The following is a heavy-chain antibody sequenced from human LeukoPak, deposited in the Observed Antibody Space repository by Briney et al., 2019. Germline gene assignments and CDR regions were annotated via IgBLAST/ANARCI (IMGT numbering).Heavy chain of an antibody. J-gene: IGHJ4*02. Sequence: PGGSLRLSCAASGFTFSSHSMNWVRQAPGKGLEWVSYISSSSSTIYCPDSVKGRFTVSRDNAKNSLYLQINSLRAEDTAMYYCARDIIAATGSFDYWGQGTLVTVSS. CDR1: GFTFSSHS. D-gene: IGHD6-13*01. CDR3: ARDIIAATGSFDY. CDR2: ISSSSSTI. V-gene: IGHV3-48*04.